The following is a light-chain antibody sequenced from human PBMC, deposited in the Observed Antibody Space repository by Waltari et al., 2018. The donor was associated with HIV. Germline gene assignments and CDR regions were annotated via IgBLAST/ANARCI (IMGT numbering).Light chain of an antibody. CDR3: QQYGSSPIA. J-gene: IGKJ5*01. CDR1: QSIISNY. CDR2: GAS. V-gene: IGKV3-20*01. Sequence: ETVLTQSPGTLSLSPGERATLSCRPSQSIISNYVAWYQQKPGQAPRLLIYGASKRATGIPDRFRGSGSGTDFTLTISRLEPEDFAVYYCQQYGSSPIAFGQGTRLEIK.